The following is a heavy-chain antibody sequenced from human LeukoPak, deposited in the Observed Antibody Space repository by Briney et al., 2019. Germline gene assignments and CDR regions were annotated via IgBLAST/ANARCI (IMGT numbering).Heavy chain of an antibody. CDR2: IIPIFGTA. J-gene: IGHJ4*02. Sequence: SVKVSCKASGGTFSSYAISWVRQAPGQGLEWMGGIIPIFGTANYAQKFQGRVTITADESTSTAYMELSSLRSEDTAVYYCARNPSAVVGPDYFDYWGQGTLVTVSS. CDR3: ARNPSAVVGPDYFDY. D-gene: IGHD6-19*01. V-gene: IGHV1-69*13. CDR1: GGTFSSYA.